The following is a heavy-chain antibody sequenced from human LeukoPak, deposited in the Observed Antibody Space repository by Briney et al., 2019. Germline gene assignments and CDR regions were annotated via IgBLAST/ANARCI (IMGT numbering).Heavy chain of an antibody. D-gene: IGHD1-26*01. V-gene: IGHV4-34*01. Sequence: SETLSLTCAVYGGSFSGYYWSWIRQPPGKGLEWIGEINHSGSTNYNPSLKSRVTISVDTSKNQFSLKLSSVTAADTAFYYCARVGPVLVGATDLYNWLDPWGQGTLVTVSS. CDR3: ARVGPVLVGATDLYNWLDP. J-gene: IGHJ5*02. CDR1: GGSFSGYY. CDR2: INHSGST.